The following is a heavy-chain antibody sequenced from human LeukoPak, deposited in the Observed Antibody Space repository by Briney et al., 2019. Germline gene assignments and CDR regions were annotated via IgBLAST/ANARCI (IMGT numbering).Heavy chain of an antibody. Sequence: GGSLRLSCAASGFTFSSYSMNWVRQAPGKGLEWVSSISSSSSYIYYADSMKGRFTISRDNAKNSLYLQMNSLRAEDTAVYYCARGNAPIVRGVIWDFWGQGTLVTVSS. V-gene: IGHV3-21*06. D-gene: IGHD3-10*01. CDR1: GFTFSSYS. CDR3: ARGNAPIVRGVIWDF. CDR2: ISSSSSYI. J-gene: IGHJ4*02.